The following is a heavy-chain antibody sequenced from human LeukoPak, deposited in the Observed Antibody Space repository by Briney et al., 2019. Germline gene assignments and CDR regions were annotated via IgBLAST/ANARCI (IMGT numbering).Heavy chain of an antibody. V-gene: IGHV2-70*11. CDR2: SGWDDDK. CDR3: ARIRWDYYDSSGYYNGDYYYYYCMDV. Sequence: SGPPLVKPTQTLILPCPFSGFSLSPSGMDVTWIRQPPGRALGWLARSGWDDDKYYSTSMNNRLTISKETSKNQVVLTMTNMDPVDTATYYCARIRWDYYDSSGYYNGDYYYYYCMDVWGKGTTVTVSS. J-gene: IGHJ6*03. D-gene: IGHD3-22*01. CDR1: GFSLSPSGMD.